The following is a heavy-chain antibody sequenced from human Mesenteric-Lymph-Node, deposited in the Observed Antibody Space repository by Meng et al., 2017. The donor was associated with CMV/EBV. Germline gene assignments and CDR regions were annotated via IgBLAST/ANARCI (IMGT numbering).Heavy chain of an antibody. CDR3: AGYDILTGSGWVDY. CDR2: IIPIFGTA. V-gene: IGHV1-69*06. CDR1: GGTFSNYA. J-gene: IGHJ4*02. Sequence: ASGGTFSNYAISWVRQAPEQGLEWMGGIIPIFGTANYAQKFQGRVTITADKSKSTAYMELSSLRSEDTAVYYCAGYDILTGSGWVDYWGQGTLVTVSS. D-gene: IGHD3-9*01.